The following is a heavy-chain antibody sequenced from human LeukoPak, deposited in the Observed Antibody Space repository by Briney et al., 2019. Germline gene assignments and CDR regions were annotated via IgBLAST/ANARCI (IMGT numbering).Heavy chain of an antibody. Sequence: SETLSLTCTVSGGSISTYYWSWIRQPPGKGLEWIGYIHYSGSTNYNPSLKSRVTISVDTSKNQFSVKLSSVTAEDTVVYYCAKMGVYDSSGYYYSAFDIWGQGTMVTVSS. CDR1: GGSISTYY. CDR3: AKMGVYDSSGYYYSAFDI. J-gene: IGHJ3*02. D-gene: IGHD3-22*01. CDR2: IHYSGST. V-gene: IGHV4-59*01.